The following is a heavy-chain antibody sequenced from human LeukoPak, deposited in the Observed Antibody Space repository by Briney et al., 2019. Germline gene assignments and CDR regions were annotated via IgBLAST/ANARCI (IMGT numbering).Heavy chain of an antibody. V-gene: IGHV3-30*04. CDR1: GFTFSSYA. CDR2: ISYGGSNK. D-gene: IGHD6-25*01. CDR3: ARQRADSGMDY. J-gene: IGHJ4*02. Sequence: PGGSLRLSCAASGFTFSSYAMHWVRQAPGKGLEWVAVISYGGSNKYYADSVKGRFTISRDNSKNTLYLQMNSLRAEDTAVYYCARQRADSGMDYWGQGTLVTVSS.